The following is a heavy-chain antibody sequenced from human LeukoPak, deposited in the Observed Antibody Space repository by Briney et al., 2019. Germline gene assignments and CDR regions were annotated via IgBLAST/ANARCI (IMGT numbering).Heavy chain of an antibody. CDR2: IWYDGSNK. Sequence: GGSLRLSCTASGFTFGDYAMSWFRQAPGKGLEWVAVIWYDGSNKYYADSVKGRFTISRDNSKNTLYLQMNSLRAEDTAVYYCARWGYGYYFDYWGQGTLVTVSS. D-gene: IGHD5-12*01. V-gene: IGHV3-33*01. CDR1: GFTFGDYA. J-gene: IGHJ4*02. CDR3: ARWGYGYYFDY.